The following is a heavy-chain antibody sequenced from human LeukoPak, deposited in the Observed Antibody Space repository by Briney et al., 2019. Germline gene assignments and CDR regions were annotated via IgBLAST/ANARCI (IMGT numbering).Heavy chain of an antibody. Sequence: GASVKVSCKASGYTFTGYYMHWVRQAPGQGLEWMGWINPNSGGTNYAQKFQGRVTMTRDMSISTAYMELSRLRSDDTAVYYCARVPRGVVPAAYFDYWGQGTLVTVSS. CDR3: ARVPRGVVPAAYFDY. CDR2: INPNSGGT. D-gene: IGHD2-2*01. V-gene: IGHV1-2*02. J-gene: IGHJ4*02. CDR1: GYTFTGYY.